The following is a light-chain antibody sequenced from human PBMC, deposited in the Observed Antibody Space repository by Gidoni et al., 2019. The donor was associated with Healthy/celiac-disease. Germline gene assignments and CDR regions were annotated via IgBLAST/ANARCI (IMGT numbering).Light chain of an antibody. J-gene: IGLJ2*01. CDR3: SSYTSSSVV. CDR1: SSDVGGYNY. V-gene: IGLV2-14*01. Sequence: QSALTQPASVSGSPGQSITISCTGTSSDVGGYNYVSWYQQAPGKAPKLIIYDVSNRPSGVSNRFSGSKSGNTASLTISGLQAEDEADYYCSSYTSSSVVFGGGTKLTVL. CDR2: DVS.